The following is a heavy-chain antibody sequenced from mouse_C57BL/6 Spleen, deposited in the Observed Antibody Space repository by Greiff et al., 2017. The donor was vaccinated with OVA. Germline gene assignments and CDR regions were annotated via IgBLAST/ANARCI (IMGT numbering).Heavy chain of an antibody. CDR3: ARKTTVVADYFDV. V-gene: IGHV1-55*01. CDR1: GYTFTSYW. D-gene: IGHD1-1*01. Sequence: VQLQQPGAELVKPGASVKMSCKASGYTFTSYWITWVKQRPGQGLEWIGDIYPGSGSTNYNEKFKSKATLTVDTSSSTAYMQLSSLTSEDSAVYYCARKTTVVADYFDVWGTGTTVTVSS. J-gene: IGHJ1*03. CDR2: IYPGSGST.